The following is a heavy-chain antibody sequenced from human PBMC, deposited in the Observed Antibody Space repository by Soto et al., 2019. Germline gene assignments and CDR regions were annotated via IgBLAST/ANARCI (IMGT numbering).Heavy chain of an antibody. CDR1: GDSISSSVW. Sequence: SETLSLTCAVSGDSISSSVWWTWVRQPPGKGLEWIGEVFHTRDTYFNPSLRSRVAMSVDKSTNEFSLKVTSVTAADTAIYYCARKAWVRFDYWGQGALVTVSS. V-gene: IGHV4-4*02. D-gene: IGHD7-27*01. CDR3: ARKAWVRFDY. CDR2: VFHTRDT. J-gene: IGHJ4*02.